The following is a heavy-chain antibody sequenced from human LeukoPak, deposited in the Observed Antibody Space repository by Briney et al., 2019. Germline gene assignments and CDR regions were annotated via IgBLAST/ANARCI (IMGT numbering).Heavy chain of an antibody. CDR1: GGSISSGSYY. Sequence: PSETLSLTCTVSGGSISSGSYYWSWIRQPAGKGLEWIGRIYTSGSTNYNPSLKSRVTISVDTSKNQFSLKLSSVTAADTAVYYCARDKVAFEYWGQGTLVTVSS. CDR3: ARDKVAFEY. J-gene: IGHJ4*02. CDR2: IYTSGST. V-gene: IGHV4-61*02.